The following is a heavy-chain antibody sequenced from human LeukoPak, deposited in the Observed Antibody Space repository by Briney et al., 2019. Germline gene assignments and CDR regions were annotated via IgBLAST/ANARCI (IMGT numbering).Heavy chain of an antibody. D-gene: IGHD3-10*01. Sequence: PGGSLRLSCAASGFTFSSYGMHWIRQAPGKGLEWVAVISYDGSNKYYADSVKGRFTISRDNSKNTLYLQMNSLRAEDTAVYYCAKDSRMYYYGSGSYSPIDYWGQGTLVTVSS. CDR2: ISYDGSNK. CDR3: AKDSRMYYYGSGSYSPIDY. J-gene: IGHJ4*02. V-gene: IGHV3-30*18. CDR1: GFTFSSYG.